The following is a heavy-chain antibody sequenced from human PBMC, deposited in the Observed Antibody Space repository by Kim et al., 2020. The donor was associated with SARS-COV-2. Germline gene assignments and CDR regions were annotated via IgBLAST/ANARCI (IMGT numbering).Heavy chain of an antibody. Sequence: NDTPPLKSRVTMSVDTSKNEFSLHMTSVTAADTAVYYCARDRGYGPFDYWGQGILVTVSS. V-gene: IGHV4-4*06. D-gene: IGHD5-18*01. CDR3: ARDRGYGPFDY. J-gene: IGHJ4*02.